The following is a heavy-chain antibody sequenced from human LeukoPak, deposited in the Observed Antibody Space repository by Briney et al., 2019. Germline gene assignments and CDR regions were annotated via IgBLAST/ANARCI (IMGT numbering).Heavy chain of an antibody. J-gene: IGHJ5*02. Sequence: PSETLSLTCAVYGGSFSGHYWSWIRQPPGKGLEWIGEINHSGSTNYNPSLKSRVTISVDTSKNQFSLKLSSVTAADTAVYYCARGGWGYQLLYRRWFDPWGQGTLVTVSS. CDR1: GGSFSGHY. CDR3: ARGGWGYQLLYRRWFDP. V-gene: IGHV4-34*01. CDR2: INHSGST. D-gene: IGHD2-2*02.